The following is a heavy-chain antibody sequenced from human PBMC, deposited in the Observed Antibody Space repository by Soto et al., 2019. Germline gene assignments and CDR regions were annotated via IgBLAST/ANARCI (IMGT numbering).Heavy chain of an antibody. J-gene: IGHJ5*02. CDR3: AREESGRPWEYCSGGSCYSQNWFDP. Sequence: ASVKVSCKASGYTFTGYYMHWVRQAPGQGLEWMGWINPNSGGTNYAQKFQGWVTMTRDTSISTAYMELSRLRSDDTAVYYCAREESGRPWEYCSGGSCYSQNWFDPWGQGTLVTVSS. V-gene: IGHV1-2*04. CDR2: INPNSGGT. D-gene: IGHD2-15*01. CDR1: GYTFTGYY.